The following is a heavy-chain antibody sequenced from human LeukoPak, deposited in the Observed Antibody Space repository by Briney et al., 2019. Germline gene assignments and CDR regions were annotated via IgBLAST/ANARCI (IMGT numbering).Heavy chain of an antibody. D-gene: IGHD3-22*01. CDR3: AKDAKKVVIPLDDYYYYMDV. CDR1: GFTFSSYG. Sequence: GGSLRLSCAASGFTFSSYGMHWVRQAPGKGLEWVAFIRYDGSNKYYADSVKGRFTISRDNSKNTLYLQMNSLRAEDTAVYYCAKDAKKVVIPLDDYYYYMDVWGKGTTVTISS. J-gene: IGHJ6*03. V-gene: IGHV3-30*02. CDR2: IRYDGSNK.